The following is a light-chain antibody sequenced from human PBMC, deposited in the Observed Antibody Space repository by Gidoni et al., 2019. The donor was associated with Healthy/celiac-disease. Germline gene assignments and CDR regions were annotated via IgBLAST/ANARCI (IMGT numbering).Light chain of an antibody. Sequence: IQMTQSPSSLSASVGDRVTITCRASQSISSYLNWYQQKPGQAPKLLIYAASILQSGVPSRFSGSGSGTDFTLTISSLQPEDFATYYCQQSYSTPCTFGPGTKVEIK. CDR1: QSISSY. CDR2: AAS. V-gene: IGKV1-39*01. J-gene: IGKJ3*01. CDR3: QQSYSTPCT.